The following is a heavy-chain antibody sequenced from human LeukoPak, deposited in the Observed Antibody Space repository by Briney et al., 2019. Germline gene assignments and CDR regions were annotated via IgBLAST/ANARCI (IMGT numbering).Heavy chain of an antibody. CDR2: IKSKTDGGTT. CDR3: ITESAAVEY. D-gene: IGHD6-13*01. CDR1: GLTFSNSW. Sequence: PGGSLRLSCAASGLTFSNSWMSWVRQAPGKGLEWVGRIKSKTDGGTTDYAAPVKGRFTISRDNPKTTLYLQMNSLKTEDTALYYCITESAAVEYWGQGNLVNVSS. V-gene: IGHV3-15*01. J-gene: IGHJ4*02.